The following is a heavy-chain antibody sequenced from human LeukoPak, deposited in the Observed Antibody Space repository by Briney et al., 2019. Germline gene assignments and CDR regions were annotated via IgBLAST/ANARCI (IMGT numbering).Heavy chain of an antibody. CDR1: VFTLSSYY. CDR2: IGSDAILT. CDR3: AKERQVGATPFDY. J-gene: IGHJ4*02. D-gene: IGHD1-26*01. Sequence: SLRLSYTVSVFTLSSYYMHWVREARAKGREWVVVIGSDAILTYYADFVKGRFTISRDNSKDTLYLQMNSLRADDTAIYYCAKERQVGATPFDYWGQGSLVTVSS. V-gene: IGHV3-30*04.